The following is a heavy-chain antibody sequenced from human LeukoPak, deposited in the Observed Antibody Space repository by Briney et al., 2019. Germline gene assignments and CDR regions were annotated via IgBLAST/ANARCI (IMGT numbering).Heavy chain of an antibody. J-gene: IGHJ4*02. CDR2: ISVYNGNT. Sequence: ASVTVSCKASGYTFTGYAISWVRQAPGQGHEWMVWISVYNGNTNYAQKLQGRVTVTTDTSTSTAYMELRSLTSDDTAVYYCARVEEVRGGITSFDYWGQGTLVTVSS. D-gene: IGHD3-10*01. V-gene: IGHV1-18*01. CDR3: ARVEEVRGGITSFDY. CDR1: GYTFTGYA.